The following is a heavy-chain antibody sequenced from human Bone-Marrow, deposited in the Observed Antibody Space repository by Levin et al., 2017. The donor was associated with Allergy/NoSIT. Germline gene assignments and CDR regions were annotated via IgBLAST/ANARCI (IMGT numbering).Heavy chain of an antibody. CDR3: ARDFGSSGGSCYDY. V-gene: IGHV3-30-3*01. Sequence: GGSLRLSCAASGFTFSSYAMHWVRQAPGKGLEWVAVISYDGSNKYYADSVKGRFTISRDNSKNTLYLQMNSLRAEDTAVYYCARDFGSSGGSCYDYWGQGTLVTVSS. CDR1: GFTFSSYA. J-gene: IGHJ4*02. CDR2: ISYDGSNK. D-gene: IGHD2-15*01.